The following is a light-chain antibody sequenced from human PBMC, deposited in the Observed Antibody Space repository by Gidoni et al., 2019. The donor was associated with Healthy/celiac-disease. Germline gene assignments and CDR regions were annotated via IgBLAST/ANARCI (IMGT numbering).Light chain of an antibody. V-gene: IGLV1-40*01. CDR2: DNS. CDR1: SSNIGAGYD. J-gene: IGLJ1*01. CDR3: QSYDSSFNYV. Sequence: QSVLTQPPSVSGAPGQRVTISCTGSSSNIGAGYDVHWYQQLPGTGTKLLIYDNSNRPCGVPDRFSGSKSGTSASLAITVLQAEDEADYYCQSYDSSFNYVFGTGTKVTVL.